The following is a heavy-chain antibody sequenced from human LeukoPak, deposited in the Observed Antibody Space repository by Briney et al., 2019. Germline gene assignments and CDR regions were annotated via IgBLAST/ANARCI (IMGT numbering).Heavy chain of an antibody. J-gene: IGHJ4*02. CDR2: IYYSGIT. V-gene: IGHV4-39*01. Sequence: SETLSLTCTVSGGSISSSNYYWGWIRQPPGKGLEWIGSIYYSGITYYNPSLKSRVTISVETSNNQFSLKLSSVTAADTAMYYCARLLIYCSSTSCHFDYWGQGILVTVSS. CDR1: GGSISSSNYY. D-gene: IGHD2-2*01. CDR3: ARLLIYCSSTSCHFDY.